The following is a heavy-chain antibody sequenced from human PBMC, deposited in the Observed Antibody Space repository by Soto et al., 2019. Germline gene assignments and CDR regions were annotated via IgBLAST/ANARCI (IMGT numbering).Heavy chain of an antibody. D-gene: IGHD2-8*01. J-gene: IGHJ4*02. CDR2: INPNSGGT. Sequence: GASVKVSCKASGYTFTGYYIHWVRQAPGQGLEWMGWINPNSGGTNYAQKFQGWVTMTRDTSISTAYMELSRLRSADTAVYYCARDLGYCSNGVCYNTYYFDYWGQGTLVTV. CDR1: GYTFTGYY. CDR3: ARDLGYCSNGVCYNTYYFDY. V-gene: IGHV1-2*04.